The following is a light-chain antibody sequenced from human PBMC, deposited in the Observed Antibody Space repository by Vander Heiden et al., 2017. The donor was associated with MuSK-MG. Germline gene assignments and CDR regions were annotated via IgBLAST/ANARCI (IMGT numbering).Light chain of an antibody. CDR2: EDG. J-gene: IGLJ2*01. V-gene: IGLV3-21*02. Sequence: SYVLTQPPSVSVAPGQTARITCGGINIGSKSVHWYQQKPGQAPVLVGYEDGDRPSGIPERFSGSNSGNTATLTISRVEAGDEADYYCQVWDSYSDHVVFGGGTKLTVL. CDR1: NIGSKS. CDR3: QVWDSYSDHVV.